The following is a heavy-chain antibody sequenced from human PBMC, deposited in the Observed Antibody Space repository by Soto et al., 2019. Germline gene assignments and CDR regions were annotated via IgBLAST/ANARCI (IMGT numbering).Heavy chain of an antibody. CDR2: ISAYNGNT. D-gene: IGHD2-2*01. V-gene: IGHV1-18*01. CDR1: GYTFTSYG. Sequence: ASVKVSCKASGYTFTSYGISWVRQAPGQGLEWMGWISAYNGNTNYAQKLQGRVTMTTDTSTSTAYMELRSLRSDDTAVYYCARLEVVVPAASDYYGMDVWGQGTTVTVSS. CDR3: ARLEVVVPAASDYYGMDV. J-gene: IGHJ6*02.